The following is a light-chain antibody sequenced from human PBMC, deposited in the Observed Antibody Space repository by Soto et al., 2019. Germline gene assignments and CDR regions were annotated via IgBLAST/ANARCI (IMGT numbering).Light chain of an antibody. Sequence: QSVLTQPPSASGTPGQRVTISCSGSSSNIGSNTVNWYHQLPGTAPKLLIYSNNQRPSGVPDRVSGSKSGTSASLTISGLQSEDEADYYCATWYASLDGMVFGGGTKLTVL. CDR3: ATWYASLDGMV. CDR1: SSNIGSNT. V-gene: IGLV1-44*01. J-gene: IGLJ2*01. CDR2: SNN.